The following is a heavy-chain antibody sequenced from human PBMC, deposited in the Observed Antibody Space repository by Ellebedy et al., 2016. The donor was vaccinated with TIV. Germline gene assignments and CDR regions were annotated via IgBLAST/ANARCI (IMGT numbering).Heavy chain of an antibody. CDR2: IYPGDSDT. CDR1: GYSFTSYW. V-gene: IGHV5-51*01. CDR3: ARHRAVAGTTAFDI. J-gene: IGHJ3*02. D-gene: IGHD6-19*01. Sequence: GGSLRLSXQGSGYSFTSYWIGWVRQMPGKGLEWMGIIYPGDSDTRYSPSFQGQVTISADKSISTAYLQWSSLKASDTAMYYCARHRAVAGTTAFDIWGQGTMVTVSS.